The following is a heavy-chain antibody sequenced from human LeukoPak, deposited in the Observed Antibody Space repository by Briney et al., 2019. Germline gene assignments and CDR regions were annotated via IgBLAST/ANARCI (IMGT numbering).Heavy chain of an antibody. Sequence: PGGSLRLSCAASGFTFSSYWMHWVRQAPGKGLVWVSRINSDGSSTSYADSVKGRFTISRDNAKNTLYLQMNSLRAEDTAVYCCARDFAIVVAYDAFDIWGQGTMVTVSS. J-gene: IGHJ3*02. CDR2: INSDGSST. CDR3: ARDFAIVVAYDAFDI. CDR1: GFTFSSYW. D-gene: IGHD3-22*01. V-gene: IGHV3-74*01.